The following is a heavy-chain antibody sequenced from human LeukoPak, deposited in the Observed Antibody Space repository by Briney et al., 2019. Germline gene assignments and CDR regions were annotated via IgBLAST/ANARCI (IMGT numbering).Heavy chain of an antibody. V-gene: IGHV4-4*09. CDR1: GGSISTYY. Sequence: SETLSLTCTVSGGSISTYYWSWIRQPPGKGLEWIGFVYTSGSTKYNPSLKSRVTITVDTSKNQFSLKLTSVAAADTAVYYCARSAFFYYYMDVWGKGTTVTVSS. CDR2: VYTSGST. CDR3: ARSAFFYYYMDV. J-gene: IGHJ6*03.